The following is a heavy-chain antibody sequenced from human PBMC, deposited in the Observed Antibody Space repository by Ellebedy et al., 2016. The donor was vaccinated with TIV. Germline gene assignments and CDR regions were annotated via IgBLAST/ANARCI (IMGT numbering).Heavy chain of an antibody. CDR3: ARALLGPGYYPKGWFDP. CDR2: IYYSGST. V-gene: IGHV4-30-4*01. D-gene: IGHD3-9*01. CDR1: GGSISSGDYY. Sequence: SETLSLTXTVSGGSISSGDYYWSWIRQPPGKGLEWIGYIYYSGSTYYNPSLKSRVTISVDTSKNQFSLKLSSVTAADTAVYYCARALLGPGYYPKGWFDPWGQGTLVTVSS. J-gene: IGHJ5*02.